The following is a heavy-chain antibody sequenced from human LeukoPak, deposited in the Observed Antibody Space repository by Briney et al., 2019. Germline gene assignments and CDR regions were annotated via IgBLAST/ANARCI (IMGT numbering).Heavy chain of an antibody. CDR2: INHSGST. J-gene: IGHJ6*04. V-gene: IGHV4-34*01. Sequence: SETLSLTCAVYGGSFSGYYWNWIRQPPGKGLEWIGEINHSGSTNYNPSLKSRVTISVDTSKNQFSLKLSSVTAADTAVYYCARVLSADMDVWGKGTTVTVSS. CDR1: GGSFSGYY. CDR3: ARVLSADMDV.